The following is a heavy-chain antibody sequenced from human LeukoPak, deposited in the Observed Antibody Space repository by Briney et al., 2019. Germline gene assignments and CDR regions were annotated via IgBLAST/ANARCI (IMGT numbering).Heavy chain of an antibody. CDR1: GYTFTNYD. CDR2: MNPNSGNT. J-gene: IGHJ4*02. Sequence: ALVKVSCKPSGYTFTNYDINWVRQATGQGLEWMGWMNPNSGNTGYAQKFQGRVTMTRNISTSTAYMELSSLRSEDTAVYYCARGSRSGDYWGQGTQVTVSS. CDR3: ARGSRSGDY. V-gene: IGHV1-8*01. D-gene: IGHD3-10*01.